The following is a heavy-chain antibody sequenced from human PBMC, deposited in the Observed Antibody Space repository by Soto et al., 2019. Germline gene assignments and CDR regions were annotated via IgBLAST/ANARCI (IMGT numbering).Heavy chain of an antibody. CDR3: ASLSSYYYDSSGYRITPIKGMDV. CDR1: GGSFSGYY. D-gene: IGHD3-22*01. J-gene: IGHJ6*02. Sequence: PSETLSLTCAVYGGSFSGYYWSWIRQPPGKGLEWIGEINHSGSTNYNPSLKSRVTISVDTSKNQFSLKLSSVTAADTAVYYCASLSSYYYDSSGYRITPIKGMDVWGQGTTVTVSS. CDR2: INHSGST. V-gene: IGHV4-34*01.